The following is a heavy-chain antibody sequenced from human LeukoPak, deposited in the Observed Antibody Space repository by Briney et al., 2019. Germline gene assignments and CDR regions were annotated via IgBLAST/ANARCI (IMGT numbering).Heavy chain of an antibody. J-gene: IGHJ4*02. CDR1: GYTFTGPY. Sequence: ASLKVSCKASGYTFTGPYIHWMRQAPGQGLEWMGWINPNSGGTKYAQKSQGRVTVTRDTSTSTVYMELSGLRADDTAAYYCARVEYCTKGVCINFDLWGQGTLVTVSS. D-gene: IGHD2-8*01. CDR3: ARVEYCTKGVCINFDL. CDR2: INPNSGGT. V-gene: IGHV1-2*02.